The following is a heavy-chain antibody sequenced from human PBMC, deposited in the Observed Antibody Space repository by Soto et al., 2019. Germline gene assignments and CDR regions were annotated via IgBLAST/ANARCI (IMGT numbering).Heavy chain of an antibody. CDR2: IYYSGST. V-gene: IGHV4-39*01. CDR1: GGSISSSSYY. Sequence: SETLSLTCTVSGGSISSSSYYWGWIRQPPGKGLEWIGSIYYSGSTYYNPSLKSRVTISVDTSKNQFSLKLSSVTAADTAVYYCAPINSSGWYFGYWGQGTLVTVSS. J-gene: IGHJ4*02. CDR3: APINSSGWYFGY. D-gene: IGHD6-19*01.